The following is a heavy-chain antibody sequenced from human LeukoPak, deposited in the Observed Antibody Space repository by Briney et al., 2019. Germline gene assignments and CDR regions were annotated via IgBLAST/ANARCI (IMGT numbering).Heavy chain of an antibody. J-gene: IGHJ6*03. V-gene: IGHV1-3*01. CDR1: GYTFTGHA. D-gene: IGHD3-10*01. Sequence: ASVKVSCKASGYTFTGHAIHWVRQAPGQGLEWMGWVNVGKDNTKYSQKFQGRVTITTDESTSTAYMELSSLRSEDTAVYYCARGVRVDYYYYYMDVWGKGTTVTVSS. CDR2: VNVGKDNT. CDR3: ARGVRVDYYYYYMDV.